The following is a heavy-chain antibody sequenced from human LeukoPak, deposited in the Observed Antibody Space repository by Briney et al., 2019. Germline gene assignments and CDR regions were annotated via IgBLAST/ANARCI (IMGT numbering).Heavy chain of an antibody. CDR3: AKDSRYSGNFKAFDI. CDR2: ISGSGGST. J-gene: IGHJ3*02. Sequence: GGSLRLSCAASGFIFSSYAVSWVRQAPGKGLEWVSSISGSGGSTNYADSVKGRFTISRDNSKDTLYLQMNSLRAEDTAVYYCAKDSRYSGNFKAFDIWGQGTMVTVSS. V-gene: IGHV3-23*01. D-gene: IGHD1-26*01. CDR1: GFIFSSYA.